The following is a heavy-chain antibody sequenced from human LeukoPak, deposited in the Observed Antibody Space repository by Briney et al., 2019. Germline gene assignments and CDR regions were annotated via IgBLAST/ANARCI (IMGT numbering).Heavy chain of an antibody. V-gene: IGHV4-61*02. CDR1: GGSISSGSYY. CDR3: AREREGGSSSGLYYYYYMDV. J-gene: IGHJ6*03. Sequence: NPSQTLSLTCTVSGGSISSGSYYWSWIRQPAGKGLEWIGRIYTSGSTNYNPSLKSRVTISVDTSKNQFSLKLSSVTAADTAVYYCAREREGGSSSGLYYYYYMDVWGKGTTVTVSS. CDR2: IYTSGST. D-gene: IGHD6-6*01.